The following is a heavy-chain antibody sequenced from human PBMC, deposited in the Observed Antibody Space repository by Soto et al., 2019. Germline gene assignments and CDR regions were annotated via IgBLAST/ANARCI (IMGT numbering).Heavy chain of an antibody. CDR2: ISSSSSTI. CDR3: ARDTLRIAARPKVFDY. V-gene: IGHV3-48*02. D-gene: IGHD6-6*01. CDR1: GFTFSSYS. J-gene: IGHJ4*02. Sequence: EVQLVESGGGLVQPGGSLRLSCAASGFTFSSYSMNWVRQAPGKGLEWVSYISSSSSTIYYADSVKGRFTISRDNAKNSLDLQMNSLRDEDTAVYYCARDTLRIAARPKVFDYWGQGTLVTVSS.